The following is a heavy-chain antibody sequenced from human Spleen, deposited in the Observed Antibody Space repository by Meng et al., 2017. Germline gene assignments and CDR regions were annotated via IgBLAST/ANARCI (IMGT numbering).Heavy chain of an antibody. Sequence: SVKVSCKASGGTFSSYAISWVRQAPGQGLEWMGGIIPIFGTANYAQKFQGRVTITADKSASTAYMELSSLRSEDTAVYYCARDLTGGGVDPWGQGTLVTVSS. J-gene: IGHJ5*02. CDR2: IIPIFGTA. V-gene: IGHV1-69*06. D-gene: IGHD3-16*01. CDR1: GGTFSSYA. CDR3: ARDLTGGGVDP.